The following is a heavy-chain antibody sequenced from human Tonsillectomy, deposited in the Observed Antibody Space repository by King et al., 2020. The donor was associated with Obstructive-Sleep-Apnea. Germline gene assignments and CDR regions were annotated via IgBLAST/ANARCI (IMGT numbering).Heavy chain of an antibody. D-gene: IGHD3-10*01. J-gene: IGHJ6*02. V-gene: IGHV4-34*01. Sequence: VQLQQWGARLLKPSETLSLTCAVYSGSFSNSYWSWIRQPPGKGLEWIGEINHSGSTNYNPSLKSRVTLSVDTSKNQFSLKLSSVTAADTAVYYCAREGGSGTYYKYGLDVWGQGTTVTVSS. CDR2: INHSGST. CDR1: SGSFSNSY. CDR3: AREGGSGTYYKYGLDV.